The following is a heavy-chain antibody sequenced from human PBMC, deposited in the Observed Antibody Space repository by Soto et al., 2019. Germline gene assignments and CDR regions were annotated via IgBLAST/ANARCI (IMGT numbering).Heavy chain of an antibody. D-gene: IGHD5-12*01. CDR3: ARGQYRRYYFDY. CDR2: INPSSGST. Sequence: ASVKVSCKASGYTFTSYYMHWVRQATGQGLEWMGIINPSSGSTSYAQKFQGRVTMTRNTSISTAYMELSSLRSEDTAVYYCARGQYRRYYFDYWGQGTLVTVSS. CDR1: GYTFTSYY. J-gene: IGHJ4*02. V-gene: IGHV1-46*01.